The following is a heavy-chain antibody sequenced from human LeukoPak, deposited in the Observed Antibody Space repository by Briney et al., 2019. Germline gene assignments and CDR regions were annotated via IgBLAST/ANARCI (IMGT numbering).Heavy chain of an antibody. Sequence: SQTLSLTCTVSGGSISSYYWSWIRQPAGKGLEWIGRIYTSGSTNYNPSLKSRVTMSVDTSKNQFSLKLSSVTAADTAVYYCARVNSETGYFDYWGQGTLVTVSS. CDR1: GGSISSYY. V-gene: IGHV4-4*07. J-gene: IGHJ4*02. CDR2: IYTSGST. D-gene: IGHD1-14*01. CDR3: ARVNSETGYFDY.